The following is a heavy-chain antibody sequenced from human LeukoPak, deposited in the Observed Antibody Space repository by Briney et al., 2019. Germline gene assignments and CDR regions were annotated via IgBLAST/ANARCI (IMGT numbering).Heavy chain of an antibody. D-gene: IGHD5-24*01. J-gene: IGHJ5*02. V-gene: IGHV3-48*01. Sequence: GGPLRLSCAASGFTFSSYNMNWVRQAPGKGLEWVSYITNSSATIYYADSVKGRFTISRDNDKNSLYLQMNCLRAEDTAVYYCARDHPAISWGQGTLVTVSS. CDR2: ITNSSATI. CDR3: ARDHPAIS. CDR1: GFTFSSYN.